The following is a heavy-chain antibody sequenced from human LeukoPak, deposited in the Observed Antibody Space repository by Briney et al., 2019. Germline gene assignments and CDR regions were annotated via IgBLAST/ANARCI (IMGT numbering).Heavy chain of an antibody. D-gene: IGHD3-22*01. CDR1: GYTFTSYG. CDR3: ARSSGYYSSLFYMHV. J-gene: IGHJ6*03. CDR2: ISAYNGNT. Sequence: ASVKVSCKASGYTFTSYGISWVRQAPGQGLEWMGWISAYNGNTNYAQKLQGRVTMTTDTSTSTAYMELRGLRSEDTAVYYCARSSGYYSSLFYMHVWGKGTTVTISS. V-gene: IGHV1-18*01.